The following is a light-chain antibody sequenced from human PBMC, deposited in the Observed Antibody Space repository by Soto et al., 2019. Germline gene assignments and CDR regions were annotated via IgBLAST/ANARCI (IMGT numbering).Light chain of an antibody. Sequence: IMMTQSPATLSLSPGERATLSCRAGQNIRSYLAWYQQKSGQAPRLLIHDASNRSPGTPARFSGSGSGTDFTRTISSLEPEDSAVYYCQQRYNWLTFGGGTKVEIK. V-gene: IGKV3-11*01. CDR2: DAS. CDR3: QQRYNWLT. J-gene: IGKJ4*01. CDR1: QNIRSY.